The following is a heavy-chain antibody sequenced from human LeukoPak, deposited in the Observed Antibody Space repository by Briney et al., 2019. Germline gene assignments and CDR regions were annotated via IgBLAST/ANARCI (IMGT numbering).Heavy chain of an antibody. CDR3: ARDRVGALYFDY. D-gene: IGHD1-26*01. CDR2: ISSSGNSI. Sequence: GRSLRLSCAASGFTFSSYDMNWVRQAPGKGLEWVSFISSSGNSIHYADSVKGRFTISRDNAQNSLYLQMHSLRAEDTAVYYCARDRVGALYFDYWGQGTLVTVSS. CDR1: GFTFSSYD. J-gene: IGHJ4*02. V-gene: IGHV3-48*03.